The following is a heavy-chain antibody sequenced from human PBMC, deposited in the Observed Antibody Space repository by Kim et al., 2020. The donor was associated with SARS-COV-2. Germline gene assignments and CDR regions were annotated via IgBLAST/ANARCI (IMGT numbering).Heavy chain of an antibody. J-gene: IGHJ5*02. Sequence: GGSLRLSCAASGFTVSSNYMSWVRQAPGKGLEWVSVIYSGGSTYYADSVKGRFTISRDNSKNTLYLQMNSLRAEDTAVYYCARAKPKPENWFDPWGQGTLVTVSS. V-gene: IGHV3-66*01. CDR3: ARAKPKPENWFDP. CDR2: IYSGGST. CDR1: GFTVSSNY.